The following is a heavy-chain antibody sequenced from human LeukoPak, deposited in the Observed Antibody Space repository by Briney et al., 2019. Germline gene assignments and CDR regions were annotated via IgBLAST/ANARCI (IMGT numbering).Heavy chain of an antibody. CDR2: INPNSGGT. CDR3: ARDRAMDY. J-gene: IGHJ4*02. Sequence: ASVKVSCKASGYTFTGYYIHWVRQAPGQGLEWMGRINPNSGGTDYAQKFQGRVTMTRDTSINTACMELSRLRSDDTAVYYCARDRAMDYWGQGTLVTVSS. V-gene: IGHV1-2*06. CDR1: GYTFTGYY.